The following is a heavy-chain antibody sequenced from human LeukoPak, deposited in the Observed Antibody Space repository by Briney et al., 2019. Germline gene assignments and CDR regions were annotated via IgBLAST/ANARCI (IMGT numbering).Heavy chain of an antibody. CDR1: GFTFSNAW. CDR2: IKSKTDGGTT. V-gene: IGHV3-15*01. CDR3: TTESGYEGLFDY. D-gene: IGHD5-12*01. J-gene: IGHJ4*02. Sequence: GGSLRLSCAASGFTFSNAWMSWVRQAPGKGLEWVGRIKSKTDGGTTDFAAPVKGRFTISRDDSKNTLYLQMNSLKREDTAVYYCTTESGYEGLFDYWGQGTLVTVSS.